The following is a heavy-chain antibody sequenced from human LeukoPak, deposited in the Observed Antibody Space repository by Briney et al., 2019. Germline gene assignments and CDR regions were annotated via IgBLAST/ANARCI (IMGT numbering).Heavy chain of an antibody. CDR2: ISSSSSYI. J-gene: IGHJ4*02. V-gene: IGHV3-21*01. CDR3: ARDRSGYTFDD. D-gene: IGHD5-18*01. CDR1: GFTFSTYS. Sequence: GGSLRLSCAASGFTFSTYSMNWVRQAPGKGLEWVSSISSSSSYIYYADSVKGRFTVSRDNAKNSLYLQMNSLRAEDTAVYYCARDRSGYTFDDWGQGTLVTVSS.